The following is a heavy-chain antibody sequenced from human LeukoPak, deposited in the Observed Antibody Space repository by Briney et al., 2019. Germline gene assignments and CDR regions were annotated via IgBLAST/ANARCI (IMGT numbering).Heavy chain of an antibody. J-gene: IGHJ4*02. V-gene: IGHV3-7*01. CDR2: IKQDGTEK. CDR1: GFTFSHYW. Sequence: GGSLRLSCAASGFTFSHYWMSWVRQAPGKGLEWVATIKQDGTEKNYLDSVKGRFTNSRDIAKNSLYLQMNSLRAEDTAVYYCARVAAGSSRDYWGQGTLVTVSS. CDR3: ARVAAGSSRDY.